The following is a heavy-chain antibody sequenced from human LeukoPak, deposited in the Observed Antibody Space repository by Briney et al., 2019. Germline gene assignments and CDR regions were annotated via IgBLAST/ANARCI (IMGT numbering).Heavy chain of an antibody. CDR3: ARVDCSGGSCYSFDY. CDR2: IYYSGST. V-gene: IGHV4-59*01. Sequence: SETLSLTCTVSGGSFSSYYWNWLRQPPGKGLKWLGYIYYSGSTNCNPSLKSRVTISVDTSKNQFSLKLSSVTAADTAVYYCARVDCSGGSCYSFDYWGQGTLVTVSS. CDR1: GGSFSSYY. J-gene: IGHJ4*02. D-gene: IGHD2-15*01.